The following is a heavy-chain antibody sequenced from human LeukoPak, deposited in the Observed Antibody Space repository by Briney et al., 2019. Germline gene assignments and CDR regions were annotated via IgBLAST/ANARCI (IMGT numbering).Heavy chain of an antibody. J-gene: IGHJ6*02. V-gene: IGHV3-23*01. CDR3: AKDRLMTHHYYDTKGYYYYGMDV. CDR1: GFTFSSYA. CDR2: ISGSGGST. D-gene: IGHD3-22*01. Sequence: QSGGSLRLSCAASGFTFSSYAMSWVRQAPGKGLEWVSAISGSGGSTYYADSVKGRFTISRDNSKNTLYLQMNSLRAEDTAVYYCAKDRLMTHHYYDTKGYYYYGMDVWGQGTTVTVSS.